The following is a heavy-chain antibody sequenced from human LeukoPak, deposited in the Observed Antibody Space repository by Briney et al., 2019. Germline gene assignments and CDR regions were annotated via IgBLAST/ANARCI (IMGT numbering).Heavy chain of an antibody. D-gene: IGHD1-20*01. Sequence: GGSLRLSCAASGFTFSDYYMSWIRQAPGKGLEWVSYISSSGSTIYYADSVKGRFTISRGNAKNSLYLQMNSLRAEDTAVYYCARDLTGTTLPFDYWGQGTLVTVSS. CDR3: ARDLTGTTLPFDY. J-gene: IGHJ4*02. CDR2: ISSSGSTI. V-gene: IGHV3-11*01. CDR1: GFTFSDYY.